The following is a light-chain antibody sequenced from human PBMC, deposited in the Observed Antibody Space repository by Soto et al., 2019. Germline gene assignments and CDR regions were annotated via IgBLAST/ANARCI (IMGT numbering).Light chain of an antibody. Sequence: DIQMTQSPSSLSSSVGDRVSITCRASKGISNYLAWYQRKPGKPPKLLIYAASTLQSGVPSRFSGSGSGTDFTLTISSLQPEDVATYYCQQYHSAPRTFGQGTRLEIK. CDR3: QQYHSAPRT. CDR1: KGISNY. V-gene: IGKV1-27*01. CDR2: AAS. J-gene: IGKJ2*01.